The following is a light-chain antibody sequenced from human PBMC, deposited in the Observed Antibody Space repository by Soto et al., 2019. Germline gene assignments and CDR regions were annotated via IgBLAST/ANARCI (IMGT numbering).Light chain of an antibody. V-gene: IGKV1-39*01. CDR1: QRVNTC. Sequence: DIQMTQSPSTLSVYVGDRVSINCRASQRVNTCLAWYQQKPGKATKLLIYAASSLQSGVKSRFSGSGSGTDFTLTISSLQPEDFATYYCKQSYSSHQTFGQGTKLDLK. CDR2: AAS. J-gene: IGKJ1*01. CDR3: KQSYSSHQT.